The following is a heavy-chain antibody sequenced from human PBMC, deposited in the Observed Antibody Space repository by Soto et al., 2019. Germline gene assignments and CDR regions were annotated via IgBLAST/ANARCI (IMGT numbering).Heavy chain of an antibody. CDR2: IYYSGST. CDR3: ARGGVGATLLFDP. J-gene: IGHJ5*02. D-gene: IGHD1-26*01. V-gene: IGHV4-30-4*01. Sequence: QVQLQESGPGLVKPSQTLSLTCTVSGGSISSGDYYWSWIRQPPGKGLEWIGYIYYSGSTYYNPSLKSRVTISVDTSKNQFSLKLSSLTAADTAVYYCARGGVGATLLFDPWGQGTLVTVSS. CDR1: GGSISSGDYY.